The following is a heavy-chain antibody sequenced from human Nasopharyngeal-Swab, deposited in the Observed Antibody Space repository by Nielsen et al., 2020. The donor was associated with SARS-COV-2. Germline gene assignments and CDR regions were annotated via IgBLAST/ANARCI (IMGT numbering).Heavy chain of an antibody. CDR1: GDSISNRFSY. D-gene: IGHD5-12*01. V-gene: IGHV4-39*01. CDR3: ARLNIAATSSHFDH. CDR2: VSQTGAP. Sequence: SETLSLTCTVSGDSISNRFSYWAWIRQSPGKALECIGSVSQTGAPSYMASLKSRVTLSVDTSHHQFSLRLTSVTAADTAFYFCARLNIAATSSHFDHWGHGTLVTVSS. J-gene: IGHJ4*01.